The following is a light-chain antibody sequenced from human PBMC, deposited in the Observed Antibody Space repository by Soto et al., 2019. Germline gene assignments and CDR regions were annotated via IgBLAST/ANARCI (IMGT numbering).Light chain of an antibody. CDR3: QQYYNTPQN. V-gene: IGKV4-1*01. Sequence: DIVMTQSPDSLAVSLGERATINCKSSQSILYSSNNKNYLAWYQQKPGQPLKLLIYWASTRESGVPDRFSGSGSGTYYTLTISSLEVEDVAVYYCQQYYNTPQNFGQGTKVEIK. J-gene: IGKJ1*01. CDR2: WAS. CDR1: QSILYSSNNKNY.